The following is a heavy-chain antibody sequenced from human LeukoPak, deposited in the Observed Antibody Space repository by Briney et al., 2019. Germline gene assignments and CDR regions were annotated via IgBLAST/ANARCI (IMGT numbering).Heavy chain of an antibody. Sequence: ASVKVSCKASGYTFTSYDIKWVRQATGQGLEWMGWMNPNSGNTGYAQKFQGRVTMTRNTSISTAYMELSSLRSEDTAVYYCARGGILGGDFWSGYYSYYYYGMDVWGQGTTVTVSS. D-gene: IGHD3-3*01. J-gene: IGHJ6*02. CDR2: MNPNSGNT. CDR1: GYTFTSYD. CDR3: ARGGILGGDFWSGYYSYYYYGMDV. V-gene: IGHV1-8*01.